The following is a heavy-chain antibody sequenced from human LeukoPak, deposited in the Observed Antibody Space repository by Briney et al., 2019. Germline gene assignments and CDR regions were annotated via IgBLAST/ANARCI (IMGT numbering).Heavy chain of an antibody. CDR1: GFTVSSNY. CDR3: AGDHGGVGYYFDY. D-gene: IGHD3-16*01. CDR2: IYGGGST. J-gene: IGHJ4*02. Sequence: GGSLRLSCAASGFTVSSNYMSWVRQAPGKGLEWVSVIYGGGSTYYADSVKGRFTISRDNSKNTLYLQMNSLRAEDTAVYYCAGDHGGVGYYFDYWGQGTLVTVSS. V-gene: IGHV3-66*01.